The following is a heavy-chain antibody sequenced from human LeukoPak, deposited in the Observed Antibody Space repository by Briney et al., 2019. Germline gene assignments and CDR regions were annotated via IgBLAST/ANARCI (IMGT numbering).Heavy chain of an antibody. D-gene: IGHD3-22*01. CDR3: ARDPYYCDSSGYYYELDY. J-gene: IGHJ4*02. V-gene: IGHV3-7*01. CDR1: GFTFSSYW. CDR2: IKQDGSEK. Sequence: GGSLRLSCAASGFTFSSYWMSWVRQAPGKGLEWVANIKQDGSEKYYVDSEKGRFTISRDNAKNSLYLQMNSLRAEDTAVYYCARDPYYCDSSGYYYELDYWGQGTLVTVSS.